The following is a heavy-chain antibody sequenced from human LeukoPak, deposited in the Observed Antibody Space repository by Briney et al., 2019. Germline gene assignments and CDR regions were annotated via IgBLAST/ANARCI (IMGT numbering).Heavy chain of an antibody. V-gene: IGHV3-53*01. D-gene: IGHD4/OR15-4a*01. J-gene: IGHJ4*02. CDR1: GFTVGSNS. CDR2: IYSDNT. CDR3: ARRAGAYSHPYDY. Sequence: HPGGSLRLSCTVSGFTVGSNSMSWVRQAPGKGLEWVSFIYSDNTHYSDSVKGRFTISRDNSKNTLYLQMNSLRAEDTAVYYCARRAGAYSHPYDYWGQGTLVTVSS.